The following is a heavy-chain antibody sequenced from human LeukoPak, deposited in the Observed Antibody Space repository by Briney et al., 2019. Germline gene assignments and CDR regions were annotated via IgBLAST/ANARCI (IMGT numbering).Heavy chain of an antibody. J-gene: IGHJ5*02. Sequence: EASVKVSCKASGYTFTDYYMHWVRQAPGQGLEWMGWISAYNGNTNYAQKLQGRVTVTTDTSTNTVYLELRSLTSDDTAVYYCATEVPQCSHGTCYFGWLDPWGQGTLVIVSS. CDR1: GYTFTDYY. CDR2: ISAYNGNT. V-gene: IGHV1-18*04. CDR3: ATEVPQCSHGTCYFGWLDP. D-gene: IGHD2-15*01.